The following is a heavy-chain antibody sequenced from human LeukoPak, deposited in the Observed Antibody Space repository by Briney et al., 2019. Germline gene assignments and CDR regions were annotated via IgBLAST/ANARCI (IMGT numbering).Heavy chain of an antibody. CDR1: GGTFIRYA. Sequence: SSVKDSCKGTGGTFIRYAISWVRQAPGQGREWMGGIIPIFGTENYVQKFQGRVTNTAEESTRAVSMEVSRLRAGDTAVYLCAIGLYGSRVVFDYWGQGTLVTVSS. D-gene: IGHD3-10*01. J-gene: IGHJ4*02. V-gene: IGHV1-69*13. CDR2: IIPIFGTE. CDR3: AIGLYGSRVVFDY.